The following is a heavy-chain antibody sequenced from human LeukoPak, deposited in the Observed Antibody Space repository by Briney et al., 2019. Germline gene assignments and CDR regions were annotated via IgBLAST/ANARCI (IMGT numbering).Heavy chain of an antibody. J-gene: IGHJ5*02. D-gene: IGHD2-2*01. V-gene: IGHV3-33*06. Sequence: GGSLRLSCAVSGFTFSSYGMHWVRQAPGKGLEWVAVIWYDGSNKYYADSVKGRFTISRDNSKNTLYLQMNSLRAEDTAVYYCAKDLIVVPAAPLSFDPWGQGTLVTVSS. CDR3: AKDLIVVPAAPLSFDP. CDR1: GFTFSSYG. CDR2: IWYDGSNK.